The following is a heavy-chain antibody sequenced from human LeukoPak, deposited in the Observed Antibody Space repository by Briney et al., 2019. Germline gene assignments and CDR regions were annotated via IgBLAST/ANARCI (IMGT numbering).Heavy chain of an antibody. V-gene: IGHV4-59*08. CDR3: ARRAWIQLYDYFDY. CDR1: GGSISSYY. CDR2: IYYSGST. Sequence: SSETLSLTCTVSGGSISSYYWSWIRRPPGKGLEWIGYIYYSGSTYYNPSLKSRVTISVDTSKNQFSLKLSSVTAADTAVYYCARRAWIQLYDYFDYWGQGTLVTVSS. D-gene: IGHD5-18*01. J-gene: IGHJ4*02.